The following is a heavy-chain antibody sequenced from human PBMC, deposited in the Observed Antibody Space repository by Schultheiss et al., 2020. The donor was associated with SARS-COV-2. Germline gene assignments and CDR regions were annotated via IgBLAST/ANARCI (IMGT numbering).Heavy chain of an antibody. V-gene: IGHV3-30*18. D-gene: IGHD4-23*01. CDR1: GFTFSSYG. J-gene: IGHJ4*02. CDR2: ISYDGSNK. CDR3: AKETPVVTPPSFDY. Sequence: GGSLRLSCAASGFTFSSYGMHWVRQAPGKGLEWVAVISYDGSNKYYADSVKGRFTISRDNSKNTLYLQMNSLRAEDTAVYYCAKETPVVTPPSFDYWGQGTLVTVSS.